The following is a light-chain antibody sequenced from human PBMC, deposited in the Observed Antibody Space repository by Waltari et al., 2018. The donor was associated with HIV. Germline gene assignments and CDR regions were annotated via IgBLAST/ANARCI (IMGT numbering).Light chain of an antibody. J-gene: IGLJ3*02. CDR3: AAWDDSLKGV. CDR2: SNN. CDR1: SPTIGNKP. V-gene: IGLV1-44*01. Sequence: QSVLTQPPPASGTPGQRVTIPCSGSSPTIGNKPLNWYQQPPGTAPNLLMYSNNQRPSGVPDRFSGSKSGTSASLVISGLQSEDEGDYYCAAWDDSLKGVFGGGTKLTVL.